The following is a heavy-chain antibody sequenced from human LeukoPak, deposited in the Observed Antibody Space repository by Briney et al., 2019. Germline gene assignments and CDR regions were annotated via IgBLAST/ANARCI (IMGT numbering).Heavy chain of an antibody. Sequence: SETLSLTCAVYGGSFSGYYWSWIRQPPGKGLEWVGEINHSGSTNYNPSLKSRVTISVDTSKNQFSLKLSSVTAADTAVYYCARAPAAGYNWFDPWGQGTLVTVSS. CDR2: INHSGST. J-gene: IGHJ5*02. CDR1: GGSFSGYY. D-gene: IGHD6-13*01. CDR3: ARAPAAGYNWFDP. V-gene: IGHV4-34*01.